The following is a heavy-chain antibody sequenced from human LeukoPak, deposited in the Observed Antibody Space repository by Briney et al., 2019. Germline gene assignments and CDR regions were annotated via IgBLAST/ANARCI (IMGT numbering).Heavy chain of an antibody. D-gene: IGHD6-13*01. J-gene: IGHJ4*02. CDR2: IIPIFGTA. CDR3: ASNLGSSWYLDY. Sequence: SVKVSCKASGGTFSSYAISWVRQAPGQGLEWMGGIIPIFGTANYAQKFQGRVTITTDESTSTAYMELSSLRSEDTAVYYCASNLGSSWYLDYWGQGTLVTVSS. V-gene: IGHV1-69*05. CDR1: GGTFSSYA.